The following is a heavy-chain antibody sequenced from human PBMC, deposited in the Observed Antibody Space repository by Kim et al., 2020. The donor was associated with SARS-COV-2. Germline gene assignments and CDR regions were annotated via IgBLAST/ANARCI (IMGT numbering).Heavy chain of an antibody. J-gene: IGHJ4*02. Sequence: GSTNSNPSLKSRVTMSVDTSKNQFSLKLSSVTAADTAVYYCAGGGKSYGLWGQGTLVTVSS. CDR3: AGGGKSYGL. D-gene: IGHD5-18*01. V-gene: IGHV4-4*07. CDR2: GST.